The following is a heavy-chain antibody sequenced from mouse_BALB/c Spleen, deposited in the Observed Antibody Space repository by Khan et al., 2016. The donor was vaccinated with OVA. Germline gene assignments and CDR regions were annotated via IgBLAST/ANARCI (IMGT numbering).Heavy chain of an antibody. CDR2: ISSGGSYT. CDR1: GFSFSSYS. Sequence: EVELVESGGGLVRPGGSLKLSCAASGFSFSSYSMSWVRQTPEKRLEWVATISSGGSYTYYPDSVKGRFTIPRDNAKNTLYLQMSSLKSEDTAMNYCTSHRGYYGSNPYFDYWGQGTTLTVSS. CDR3: TSHRGYYGSNPYFDY. J-gene: IGHJ2*01. D-gene: IGHD1-1*01. V-gene: IGHV5-6-4*01.